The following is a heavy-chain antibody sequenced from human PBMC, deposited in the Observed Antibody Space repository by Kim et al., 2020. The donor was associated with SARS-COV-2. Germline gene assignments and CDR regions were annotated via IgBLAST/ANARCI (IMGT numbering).Heavy chain of an antibody. J-gene: IGHJ4*02. V-gene: IGHV5-51*01. CDR2: IYPGDSDT. D-gene: IGHD6-13*01. CDR3: ASTPRRKRYSSSWSFDY. Sequence: GESLKISCKGSGYSFTSYWIGWVRQMPGKGLEWMGIIYPGDSDTRYSPSFQGQVTISADKSISTAYLQWSSLKSSDTAMYYCASTPRRKRYSSSWSFDYWGQGTLVTVSS. CDR1: GYSFTSYW.